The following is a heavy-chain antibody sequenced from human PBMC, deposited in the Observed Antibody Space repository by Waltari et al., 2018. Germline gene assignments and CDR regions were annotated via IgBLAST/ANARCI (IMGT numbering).Heavy chain of an antibody. CDR1: GFPFSTYA. V-gene: IGHV3-23*03. Sequence: EVQLLESGGGLVQPGGSLSLSCAASGFPFSTYAMSWVRQAPGKGLEWVSVIYSGGSTYYADSVKGRFTISRDNSKNTLYLQMNSLRAEDTAVYYCAKDGGYSYGSLDYWGQGTLVTVSS. CDR3: AKDGGYSYGSLDY. J-gene: IGHJ4*02. CDR2: IYSGGST. D-gene: IGHD5-18*01.